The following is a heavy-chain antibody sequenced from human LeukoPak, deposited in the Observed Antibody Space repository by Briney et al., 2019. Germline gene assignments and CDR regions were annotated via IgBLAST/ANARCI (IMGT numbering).Heavy chain of an antibody. CDR2: IYYSGNT. J-gene: IGHJ4*02. V-gene: IGHV4-39*01. D-gene: IGHD3-22*01. Sequence: SETLSLTCTVSGVSISSSNSYWGWIRQPPGKGLEWIGSIYYSGNTYYNASLKSQVSISIDTSKNQFSLRLTSVTAADTAVYYCARTLVYYYDSSGYHDYWGQGTLVTVSS. CDR1: GVSISSSNSY. CDR3: ARTLVYYYDSSGYHDY.